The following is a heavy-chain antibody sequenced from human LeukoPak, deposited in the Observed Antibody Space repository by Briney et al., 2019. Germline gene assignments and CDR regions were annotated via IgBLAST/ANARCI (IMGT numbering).Heavy chain of an antibody. V-gene: IGHV3-23*01. Sequence: GGSLRLSCAASGFTFNTYAMTWVRQAPGKGLDWVSGFSGTGGSTYYADFVKGRFTISRDNSKNTLYLQMNSLTAEDTAVYYCARALIAVAGHPANYYYYYMDVWGKGTTVTVSS. CDR1: GFTFNTYA. D-gene: IGHD6-19*01. J-gene: IGHJ6*03. CDR3: ARALIAVAGHPANYYYYYMDV. CDR2: FSGTGGST.